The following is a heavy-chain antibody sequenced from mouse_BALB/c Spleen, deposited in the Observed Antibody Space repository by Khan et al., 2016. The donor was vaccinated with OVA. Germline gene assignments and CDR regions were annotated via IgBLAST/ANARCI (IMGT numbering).Heavy chain of an antibody. Sequence: EVELVESGGDSVKPGGSLKLSCAVSGFTFSTYAMSWVRQTPEKRLEWVAYISSGGSTYYPDSVKGRFTISRDNARNIVYLQVTRWRSEDMAMYYCAREAYRYDEYYFDYWGQGTTLTVSS. V-gene: IGHV5-6-5*01. D-gene: IGHD2-14*01. CDR3: AREAYRYDEYYFDY. CDR1: GFTFSTYA. J-gene: IGHJ2*01. CDR2: ISSGGST.